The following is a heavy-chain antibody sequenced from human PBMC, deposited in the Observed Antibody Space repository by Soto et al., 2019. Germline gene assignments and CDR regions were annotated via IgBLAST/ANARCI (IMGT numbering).Heavy chain of an antibody. Sequence: WGSLRLACAASGFNFSNHWMHWVRQRPAEGLVWVSRITSDGKSKAYAESVKGRFAISRDNAKNTLYLQMNGLTAEDTAVYFCARESGDWPLNWFDPWVQGTLVTVPS. CDR2: ITSDGKSK. D-gene: IGHD2-21*02. J-gene: IGHJ5*02. CDR3: ARESGDWPLNWFDP. CDR1: GFNFSNHW. V-gene: IGHV3-74*01.